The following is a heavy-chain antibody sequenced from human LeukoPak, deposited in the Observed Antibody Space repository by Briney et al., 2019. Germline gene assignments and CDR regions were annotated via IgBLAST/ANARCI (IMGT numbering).Heavy chain of an antibody. CDR1: GYTFTGYY. CDR2: INTNTGNP. J-gene: IGHJ5*02. V-gene: IGHV7-4-1*02. CDR3: ARGDGVIWFGELLLRDNWFDP. D-gene: IGHD3-10*01. Sequence: ASVKVSCKASGYTFTGYYMHWVRQAPGQGLEWMGWINTNTGNPTYAQGFTGRFVFSLDTSVSTAYLQISSLKAEDTAVYYCARGDGVIWFGELLLRDNWFDPWGQGTLVTVSS.